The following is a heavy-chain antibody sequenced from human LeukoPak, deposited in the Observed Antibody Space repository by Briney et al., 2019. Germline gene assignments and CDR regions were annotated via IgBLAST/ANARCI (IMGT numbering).Heavy chain of an antibody. Sequence: PGGSLRLSCAASGFTFSSYSMSWVRQAPGKGLEWVSSISSSSSYIYYADSVKGRFTISRDNAKNSLYLQMNSLRAEDTAVYYCARAVSLEEQWLPGGYWGQGTLVTVSS. CDR3: ARAVSLEEQWLPGGY. D-gene: IGHD6-19*01. J-gene: IGHJ4*02. V-gene: IGHV3-21*01. CDR2: ISSSSSYI. CDR1: GFTFSSYS.